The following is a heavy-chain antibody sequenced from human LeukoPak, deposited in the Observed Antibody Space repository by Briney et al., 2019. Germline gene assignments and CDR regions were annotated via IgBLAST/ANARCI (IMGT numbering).Heavy chain of an antibody. CDR1: GFSFSTYW. CDR2: IKQDGSEI. V-gene: IGHV3-7*01. CDR3: AELGITMIGGV. J-gene: IGHJ6*04. D-gene: IGHD3-10*02. Sequence: GGSLRLSCAASGFSFSTYWMSWVRQAPGKGLEWVANIKQDGSEIYYVDYLKGRFTISRDNAKNSLYLQMNSLRAEDTAVYYCAELGITMIGGVWGKGTTVTISS.